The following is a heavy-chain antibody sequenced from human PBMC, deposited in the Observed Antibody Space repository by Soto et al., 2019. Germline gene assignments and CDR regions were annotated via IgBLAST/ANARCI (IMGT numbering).Heavy chain of an antibody. CDR1: GGSVSSGTYY. CDR3: ARLLYYYDTTGYYFFDY. CDR2: MSYSGSA. V-gene: IGHV4-61*01. J-gene: IGHJ4*02. D-gene: IGHD3-22*01. Sequence: SEILSLTCTVSGGSVSSGTYYWSWIRQPPGKGLEWIGYMSYSGSANYNPSLKSRVTISVDSSKNQFSLKLSSVPAADTAVYFCARLLYYYDTTGYYFFDYWGQGIPVTVSS.